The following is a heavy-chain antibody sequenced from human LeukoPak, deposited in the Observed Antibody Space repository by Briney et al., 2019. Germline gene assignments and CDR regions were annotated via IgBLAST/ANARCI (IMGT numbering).Heavy chain of an antibody. V-gene: IGHV1-69*05. CDR2: IIPIFGTA. Sequence: SVKVSCKASGGTFSSYAISWVRQAPGQGLEWMGGIIPIFGTANYAQKFQGRVTMTRNTSISTAYMELSSLRSEDTAVYYCARGLGSSGWYPGPWGQGTLVTVSS. J-gene: IGHJ5*02. CDR1: GGTFSSYA. CDR3: ARGLGSSGWYPGP. D-gene: IGHD6-19*01.